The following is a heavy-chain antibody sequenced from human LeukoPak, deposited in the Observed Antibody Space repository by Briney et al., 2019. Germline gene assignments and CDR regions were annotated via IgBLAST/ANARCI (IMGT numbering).Heavy chain of an antibody. CDR1: GVSVSSYY. CDR2: IYYSGST. Sequence: PSETLSLTCTVSGVSVSSYYLSWIRQPPGKGLEWIGYIYYSGSTNYNPSLKSRVTISVDTSKNQFSLKLSSVTAADTAVYYCARAVAAHFDYWGQGTLVTVSS. V-gene: IGHV4-59*02. J-gene: IGHJ4*02. D-gene: IGHD6-25*01. CDR3: ARAVAAHFDY.